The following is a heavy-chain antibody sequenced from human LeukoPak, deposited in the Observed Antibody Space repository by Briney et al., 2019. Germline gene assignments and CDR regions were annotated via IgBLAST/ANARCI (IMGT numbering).Heavy chain of an antibody. D-gene: IGHD3-10*01. Sequence: SETLSLTCTVSGGSISSYYWNWIRQPAGKGLEWIGRSYSSGSTNYNPSLKSRVTMSVDTSKNQFSLKLSSVTAADTAVYSCARDPAYFGGRFDPWGQGTLVAVSS. V-gene: IGHV4-4*07. CDR1: GGSISSYY. CDR2: SYSSGST. J-gene: IGHJ5*02. CDR3: ARDPAYFGGRFDP.